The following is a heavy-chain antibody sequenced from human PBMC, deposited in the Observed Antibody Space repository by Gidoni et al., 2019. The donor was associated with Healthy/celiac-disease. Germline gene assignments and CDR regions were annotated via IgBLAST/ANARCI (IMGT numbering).Heavy chain of an antibody. CDR3: ARGSSDDWFDP. J-gene: IGHJ5*02. D-gene: IGHD3-10*01. CDR2: IYHSGST. V-gene: IGHV4-30-2*01. Sequence: IGYIYHSGSTYYNPSLKSRVTISVDRSKNQFSLKLSSVTAADTAVYYCARGSSDDWFDPWGQGTLVTVSS.